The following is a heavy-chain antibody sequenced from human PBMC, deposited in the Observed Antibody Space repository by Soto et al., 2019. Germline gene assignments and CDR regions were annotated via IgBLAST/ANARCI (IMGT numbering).Heavy chain of an antibody. Sequence: EVQLLESGGGLVRPGGSLRISCAASGFTFYNYAMNWVRQAPGKGLEWVSTISGGGDGTYYADSVKGRITISRDNSRNTVYMQLNSLIAEVAVVYCSTGKGLGSVATYCTTGECHYAFDVWGKGTRVIVSS. V-gene: IGHV3-23*01. J-gene: IGHJ3*01. CDR2: ISGGGDGT. CDR1: GFTFYNYA. D-gene: IGHD2-8*01. CDR3: TGKGLGSVATYCTTGECHYAFDV.